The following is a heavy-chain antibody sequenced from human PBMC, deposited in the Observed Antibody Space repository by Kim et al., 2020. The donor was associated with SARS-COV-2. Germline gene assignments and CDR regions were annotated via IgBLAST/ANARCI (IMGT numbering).Heavy chain of an antibody. CDR1: GGSITNTTSY. D-gene: IGHD2-15*01. CDR2: IYYSGTT. V-gene: IGHV4-39*02. J-gene: IGHJ5*02. CDR3: AREGYSRWFDP. Sequence: SETLSLTCIVSGGSITNTTSYWGWMRQPPGKGLEWIGSIYYSGTTYYNPSLKSRVIISVDTSKNQFYLELRSVTAADTAVYYCAREGYSRWFDPWGQGSL.